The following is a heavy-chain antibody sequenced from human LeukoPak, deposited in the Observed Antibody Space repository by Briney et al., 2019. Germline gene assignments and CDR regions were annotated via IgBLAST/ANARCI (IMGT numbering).Heavy chain of an antibody. Sequence: GGSLRLSCAASGFSFNTYAMSWVRQAPGKGLEWVSAISNTGGSTYYADSVKGRFTISRDKSKNTLSLQMNSLRAEDTAVYYCAKDVRYSSGAESFDYWGQGTLVIVSS. CDR2: ISNTGGST. V-gene: IGHV3-23*01. CDR3: AKDVRYSSGAESFDY. D-gene: IGHD6-19*01. J-gene: IGHJ4*02. CDR1: GFSFNTYA.